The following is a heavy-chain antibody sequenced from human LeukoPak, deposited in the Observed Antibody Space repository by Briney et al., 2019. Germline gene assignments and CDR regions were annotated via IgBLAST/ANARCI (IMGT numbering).Heavy chain of an antibody. CDR3: TTIYTTSTMAFDY. Sequence: PGGSLRLSCAASGFTFSDYYMSWIRQAPGKGLEWVGRIKSNSDGGTTDYAAPVKGRFTISRDDSKNTLYLQMNSLKTEDTAVYYCTTIYTTSTMAFDYWGQGTLITVSS. V-gene: IGHV3-15*01. CDR2: IKSNSDGGTT. CDR1: GFTFSDYY. J-gene: IGHJ4*02. D-gene: IGHD5-24*01.